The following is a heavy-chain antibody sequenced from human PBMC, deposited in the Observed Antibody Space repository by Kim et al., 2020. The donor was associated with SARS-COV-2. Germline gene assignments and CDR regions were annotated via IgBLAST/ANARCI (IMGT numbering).Heavy chain of an antibody. Sequence: GGSLRLSCAVSGFTFSSHTMNWVRQAPGKGLEWVSAIRGSAISGSGSNTYYADSVKGRFTISRDTSEDTLYLQMKSLRAEDTAVYYCARGRIPTNGLLDYWGQGTLVTVSS. V-gene: IGHV3-23*01. CDR1: GFTFSSHT. J-gene: IGHJ4*02. D-gene: IGHD2-8*01. CDR2: ISGSGSNT. CDR3: ARGRIPTNGLLDY.